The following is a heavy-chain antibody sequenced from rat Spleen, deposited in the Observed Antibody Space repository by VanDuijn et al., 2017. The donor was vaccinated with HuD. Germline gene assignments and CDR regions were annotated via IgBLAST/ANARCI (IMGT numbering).Heavy chain of an antibody. V-gene: IGHV5-25*01. J-gene: IGHJ2*01. CDR3: AKDAASSYD. Sequence: EVQLVESGGGLVQPGRSLKLSCAASGFTFSSFAMAWVRQAPKKGLEWVATITSGGSNTYYPDSVKGRFTISRDNAKSTLYLQMDSLRSEDTATYYCAKDAASSYDWGQGVMVTVSS. CDR2: ITSGGSNT. CDR1: GFTFSSFA. D-gene: IGHD1-2*01.